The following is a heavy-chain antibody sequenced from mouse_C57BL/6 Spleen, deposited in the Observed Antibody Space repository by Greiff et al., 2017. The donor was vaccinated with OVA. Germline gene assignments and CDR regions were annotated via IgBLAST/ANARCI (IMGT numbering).Heavy chain of an antibody. Sequence: EVQLQQSGPELVKPGASVKISCKASGYTFTDYYMIWVKQSHGKSLEWIGDINPNNGGTSYNQKFKGKATLTVDKSSSTAYMELRSLTSEDSAVYYCALGYHFDYWGQGTTLTVSS. CDR3: ALGYHFDY. CDR2: INPNNGGT. V-gene: IGHV1-26*01. D-gene: IGHD2-2*01. CDR1: GYTFTDYY. J-gene: IGHJ2*01.